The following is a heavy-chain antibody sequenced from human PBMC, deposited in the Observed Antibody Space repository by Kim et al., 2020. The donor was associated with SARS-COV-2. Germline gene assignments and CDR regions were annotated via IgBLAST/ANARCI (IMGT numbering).Heavy chain of an antibody. V-gene: IGHV4-30-2*01. J-gene: IGHJ3*02. CDR2: IYHSGST. Sequence: SETLSLTCAVSGGSISSGGYSWSWIRQPPGKGLEWIGYIYHSGSTYYNPSLKSRVTISVDRSKNQFSLKLSSVTAADTAVYYCASRHCSSTSCYPREDAFDIWGQGTMVTVSS. D-gene: IGHD2-2*01. CDR1: GGSISSGGYS. CDR3: ASRHCSSTSCYPREDAFDI.